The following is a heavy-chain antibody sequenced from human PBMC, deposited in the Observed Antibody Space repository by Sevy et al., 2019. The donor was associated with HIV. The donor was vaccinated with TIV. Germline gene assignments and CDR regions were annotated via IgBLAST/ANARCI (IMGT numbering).Heavy chain of an antibody. Sequence: GGSLRLSCAVSGFTFRSYAMSWVRQAPGKGLEWVSSISGPGALTYYAESVKGRFTISRDNSKNTLFLQMNSLRAEDTALYYCAKGDEPAADYADYVPNAFDIWGQGTMVIVSS. CDR3: AKGDEPAADYADYVPNAFDI. J-gene: IGHJ3*02. CDR2: ISGPGALT. CDR1: GFTFRSYA. D-gene: IGHD4-17*01. V-gene: IGHV3-23*01.